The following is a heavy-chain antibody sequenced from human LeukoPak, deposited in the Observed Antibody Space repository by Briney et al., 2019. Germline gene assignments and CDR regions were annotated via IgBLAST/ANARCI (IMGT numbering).Heavy chain of an antibody. CDR1: GGSISSSIYY. Sequence: PSETLSLTCSISGGSISSSIYYWGWIRQPPGKGLEWIGSIYYSGSTYYNPSLKSRVTISVDTSKNQFSLKLRSVTATDTAVYYCARRLGGSGSYYYWGQGTLVTVSP. CDR3: ARRLGGSGSYYY. V-gene: IGHV4-39*01. D-gene: IGHD3-10*01. CDR2: IYYSGST. J-gene: IGHJ4*02.